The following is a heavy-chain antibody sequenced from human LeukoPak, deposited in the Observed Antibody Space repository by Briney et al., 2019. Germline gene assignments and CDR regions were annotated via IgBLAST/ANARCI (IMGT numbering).Heavy chain of an antibody. Sequence: PGGSLRLSCAASGFTFSSYWMSWVRQAPGKGLEWVANIKQDGSEKYYVDSVKGRFTISRDNAKNSLYLQMNSLRAEDTAVYYCARVTWELLHYYYCGMDVWGQGTTVTVSS. V-gene: IGHV3-7*01. CDR1: GFTFSSYW. J-gene: IGHJ6*02. CDR2: IKQDGSEK. D-gene: IGHD1-26*01. CDR3: ARVTWELLHYYYCGMDV.